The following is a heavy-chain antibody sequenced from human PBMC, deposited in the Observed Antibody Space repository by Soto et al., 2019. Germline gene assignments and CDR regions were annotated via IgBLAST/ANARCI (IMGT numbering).Heavy chain of an antibody. V-gene: IGHV3-53*01. D-gene: IGHD1-26*01. CDR1: GFSVSSNY. CDR3: ARHRHPRGTVGATSPLDP. J-gene: IGHJ5*02. Sequence: GGSLRLCCAISGFSVSSNYLSWVRQAPGKGLEWVSVHYSGGSTYYADSVQGRFTISRDKSNNTPYLQMRRVRAEDTAVYFCARHRHPRGTVGATSPLDPWGQGTRVTVPQ. CDR2: HYSGGST.